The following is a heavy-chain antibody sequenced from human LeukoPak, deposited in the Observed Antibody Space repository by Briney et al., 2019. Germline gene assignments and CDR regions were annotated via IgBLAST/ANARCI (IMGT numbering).Heavy chain of an antibody. CDR3: ARDLYTHSGRFDY. Sequence: GGSLRLSCAASGFTFSSYAMHRVRQAPGKGLEWVAVISYDGSNKYYADSVKGRFTISRDNSKNTLYLQMNSLRAEDTAVYYCARDLYTHSGRFDYWGQGTLVTVSS. CDR2: ISYDGSNK. V-gene: IGHV3-30-3*01. D-gene: IGHD5-12*01. J-gene: IGHJ4*02. CDR1: GFTFSSYA.